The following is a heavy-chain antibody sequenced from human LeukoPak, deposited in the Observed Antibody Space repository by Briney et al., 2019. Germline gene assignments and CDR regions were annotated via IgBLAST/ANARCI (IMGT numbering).Heavy chain of an antibody. CDR1: GGSISSYY. J-gene: IGHJ6*02. V-gene: IGHV4-34*01. D-gene: IGHD2-2*01. CDR2: INHSGST. Sequence: SETLSLTCTVSGGSISSYYWSWIRQPPGKGLEWIGEINHSGSTNYNPPLKSRVTISVDTSKNQFSLKLSSVTAADTAVYYCARGAYIVVVPAAPCGMDVWGQGTTVTVSS. CDR3: ARGAYIVVVPAAPCGMDV.